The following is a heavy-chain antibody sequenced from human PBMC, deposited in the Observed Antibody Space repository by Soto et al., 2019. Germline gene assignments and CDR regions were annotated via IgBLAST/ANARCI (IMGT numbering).Heavy chain of an antibody. CDR2: IYHGGST. J-gene: IGHJ6*02. V-gene: IGHV4-4*02. CDR3: ARLSFSYGVDV. CDR1: GGSISSANW. Sequence: TLSLTCAVSGGSISSANWWTWVRQPPGKGLEWIGEIYHGGSTSYNPSLKSRVTLSLDKFKNHFSLNLTSVTAADTAVYYCARLSFSYGVDVWGQGTTVTVSS.